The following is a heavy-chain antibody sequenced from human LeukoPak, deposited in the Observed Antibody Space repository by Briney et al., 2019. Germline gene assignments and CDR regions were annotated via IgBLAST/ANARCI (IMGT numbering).Heavy chain of an antibody. CDR1: GGSFSGYY. CDR3: ARDRLGIGDFDY. CDR2: IYYSGST. J-gene: IGHJ4*02. V-gene: IGHV4-59*01. Sequence: SETLSLTCAVYGGSFSGYYWSWIRQPPGKGLEWIGYIYYSGSTNHNPSLKSRVTISVDTSKNQFSLKLSSVTAADTAVYYCARDRLGIGDFDYWGQGTLVTVSS. D-gene: IGHD7-27*01.